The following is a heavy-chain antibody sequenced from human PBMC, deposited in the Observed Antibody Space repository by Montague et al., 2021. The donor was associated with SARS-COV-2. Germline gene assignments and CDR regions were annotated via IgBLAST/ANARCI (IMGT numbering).Heavy chain of an antibody. J-gene: IGHJ2*01. D-gene: IGHD1/OR15-1a*01. CDR3: AKSAWNNWYFDI. V-gene: IGHV4-39*01. CDR1: GDSISRFSYY. Sequence: SETLSLTCTVTGDSISRFSYYWGWIRQPPGKGLEWIGSMPYSGSTYHTPSIKSRVSVSVDTSKNQFSLKLNSMTAADTAVYYCAKSAWNNWYFDIWGRGTLVTVSS. CDR2: MPYSGST.